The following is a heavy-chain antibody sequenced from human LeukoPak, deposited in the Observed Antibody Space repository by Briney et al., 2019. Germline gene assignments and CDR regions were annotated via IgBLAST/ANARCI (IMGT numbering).Heavy chain of an antibody. CDR1: GGSISSSSYY. CDR2: IYYSGST. CDR3: ASITMIVVVITD. D-gene: IGHD3-22*01. Sequence: PSETLSLTCTVSGGSISSSSYYWGWIRQPPGKGLEWIGSIYYSGSTYYNPSPKSRVTISVDTSKNQFSLKLSSVTAADTAVYYCASITMIVVVITDWGQGTLVTVSS. V-gene: IGHV4-39*01. J-gene: IGHJ4*02.